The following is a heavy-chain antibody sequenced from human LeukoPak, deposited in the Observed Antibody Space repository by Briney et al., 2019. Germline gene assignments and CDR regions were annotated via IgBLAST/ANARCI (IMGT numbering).Heavy chain of an antibody. J-gene: IGHJ5*02. CDR1: GYTFTSYD. Sequence: EASVKVSCKASGYTFTSYDINWVRQATGQGLEWMGWMNPNSGNTGYAQKFQGRVTMTRNTSISTAYMELSSLRSEDTAVYYCARDSGYCSGGSCYSWFDPWGQGPLVTVSS. D-gene: IGHD2-15*01. V-gene: IGHV1-8*01. CDR3: ARDSGYCSGGSCYSWFDP. CDR2: MNPNSGNT.